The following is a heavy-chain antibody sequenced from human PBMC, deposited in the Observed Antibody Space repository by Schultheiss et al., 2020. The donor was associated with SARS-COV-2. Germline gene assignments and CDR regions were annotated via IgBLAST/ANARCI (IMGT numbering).Heavy chain of an antibody. CDR2: IYSGGST. CDR3: ARGGYSYGTPSYYFDY. CDR1: GFSFSSYG. J-gene: IGHJ4*02. Sequence: GGSLRLSCAASGFSFSSYGMSWVRQAPGKGLEWVSVIYSGGSTYYADSVKGRFTISRDNAKNTLYLQMNSLRAEDTAVYYCARGGYSYGTPSYYFDYWGQGTLVTVAS. V-gene: IGHV3-66*01. D-gene: IGHD5-18*01.